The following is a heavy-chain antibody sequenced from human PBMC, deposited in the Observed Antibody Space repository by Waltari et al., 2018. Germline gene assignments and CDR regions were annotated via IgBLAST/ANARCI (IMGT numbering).Heavy chain of an antibody. CDR1: GGSISSHY. D-gene: IGHD3-22*01. J-gene: IGHJ4*02. CDR3: ARLEHYYDSSGYPYFYYFDY. CDR2: IYYSGST. V-gene: IGHV4-59*11. Sequence: QVQLQESGPGLVKPSATLSLTCTVSGGSISSHYWSWIRQPPGKGLEWIGYIYYSGSTNYNPSLKSRVTISVDTSKNQFSLKLSSVTAADTAVYYCARLEHYYDSSGYPYFYYFDYWGQGTLVTVSS.